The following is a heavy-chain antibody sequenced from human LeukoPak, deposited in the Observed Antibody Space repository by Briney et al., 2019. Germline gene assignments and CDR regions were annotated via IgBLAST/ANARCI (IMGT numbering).Heavy chain of an antibody. V-gene: IGHV3-30*18. CDR1: GVTFSSYG. Sequence: GRSLRLSCAASGVTFSSYGMHWGRQAPGKGLEWGAGISYDGSNKYYADSVKGRFTISRDNSKNTLYLQMNSLRAEDTAVYYCAKDESGYDYVWGSYRSPPSSYWGQGTLVTVSS. CDR2: ISYDGSNK. D-gene: IGHD3-16*02. J-gene: IGHJ4*02. CDR3: AKDESGYDYVWGSYRSPPSSY.